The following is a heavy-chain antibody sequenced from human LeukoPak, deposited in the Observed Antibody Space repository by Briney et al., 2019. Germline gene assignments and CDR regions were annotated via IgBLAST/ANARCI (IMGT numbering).Heavy chain of an antibody. J-gene: IGHJ4*02. V-gene: IGHV3-48*01. CDR3: ARDGRSYYYDSSGYPSGNFDY. Sequence: GGSLRLSCAASGFTFSSYSMNWVRQAPGKGLEWVSYISSSSSTIYYADSVKGRFTISRDNAKNSLYLQMNSLRAEDTAVYYCARDGRSYYYDSSGYPSGNFDYWGQGTLVTVSS. D-gene: IGHD3-22*01. CDR2: ISSSSSTI. CDR1: GFTFSSYS.